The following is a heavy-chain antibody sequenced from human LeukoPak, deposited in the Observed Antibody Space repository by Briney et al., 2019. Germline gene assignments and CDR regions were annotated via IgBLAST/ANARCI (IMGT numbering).Heavy chain of an antibody. Sequence: PGGSLSLSCAASGFTLDDYGMRWVRQAPGRGLEWVSGINWNGGSTVYADFVKGRFTIPRDNAKHSLYLQMNSMRAEETALYYCARDAAKWYQLQGDAFDIWGQGTMVTVSS. CDR2: INWNGGST. J-gene: IGHJ3*02. V-gene: IGHV3-20*04. CDR3: ARDAAKWYQLQGDAFDI. CDR1: GFTLDDYG. D-gene: IGHD2-2*01.